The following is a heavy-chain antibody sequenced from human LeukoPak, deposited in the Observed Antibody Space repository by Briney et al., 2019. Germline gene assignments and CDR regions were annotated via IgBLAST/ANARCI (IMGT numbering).Heavy chain of an antibody. V-gene: IGHV1-2*06. CDR1: GYTFTGYY. Sequence: ASVKVSCKASGYTFTGYYMHWVRQAPGQGLEWMGRINPNSGGTNYAQKFQGRVTMTRDTSISTAYMELSRLRSDDTAVYYCARGGGPKYSNYYYYGMDVWGQGTTVTVSS. J-gene: IGHJ6*02. D-gene: IGHD1-26*01. CDR3: ARGGGPKYSNYYYYGMDV. CDR2: INPNSGGT.